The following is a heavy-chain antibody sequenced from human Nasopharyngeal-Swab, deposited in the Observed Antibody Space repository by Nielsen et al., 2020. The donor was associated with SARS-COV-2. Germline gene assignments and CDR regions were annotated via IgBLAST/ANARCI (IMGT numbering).Heavy chain of an antibody. J-gene: IGHJ6*02. CDR2: ISGSGCST. D-gene: IGHD6-13*01. Sequence: GESLKISCAASGFTFSSYSMSWVRQAPGKGLEWVSAISGSGCSTYYADSVKGRFTISRDNSKNTLYLQMNSLRAEDTAVYYCAKDGYSSSWYYYYGMDVWGQGTTVTVSS. V-gene: IGHV3-23*01. CDR3: AKDGYSSSWYYYYGMDV. CDR1: GFTFSSYS.